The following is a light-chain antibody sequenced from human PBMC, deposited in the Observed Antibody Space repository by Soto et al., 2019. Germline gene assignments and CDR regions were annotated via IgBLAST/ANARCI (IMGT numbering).Light chain of an antibody. V-gene: IGKV1-27*01. CDR2: ATS. CDR1: QGIAPY. Sequence: DVQMTQSPSSLSAFVGDRVTITCRASQGIAPYLAWFQQKPGKVPKLLIYATSTLQSGFPSRVSGSGSGTDFTLTINSLQPEDGGTYYCQKYHIAPLTFGGGTKVEIK. J-gene: IGKJ4*01. CDR3: QKYHIAPLT.